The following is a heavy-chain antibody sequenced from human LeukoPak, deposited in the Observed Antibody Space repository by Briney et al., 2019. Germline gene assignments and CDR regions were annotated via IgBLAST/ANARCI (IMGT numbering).Heavy chain of an antibody. D-gene: IGHD2-2*01. CDR1: GYTFVSHG. CDR2: ISAYNGDT. V-gene: IGHV1-18*01. J-gene: IGHJ4*02. Sequence: ASVKVSCKAAGYTFVSHGISWVRLAPGQGLEWMGWISAYNGDTKYAQKFQARVTMTTDTSTSTAYMELRTLRSDDTAVYYCARPYCSSTSCYAPFDYWGQGTLVTVSS. CDR3: ARPYCSSTSCYAPFDY.